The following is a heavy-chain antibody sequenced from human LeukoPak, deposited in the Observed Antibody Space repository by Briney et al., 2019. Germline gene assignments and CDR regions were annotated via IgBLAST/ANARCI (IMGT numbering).Heavy chain of an antibody. Sequence: GGSLRLSCAASGFTVSSNYMSWVRQAPGKGLEWVSVIYSGGSTYYADSVKGRFTISRDNSKNTLYLQMNSLRAEDTAVYYCASSAYDYDFDIWGQGTMVTVSS. CDR2: IYSGGST. V-gene: IGHV3-53*01. CDR1: GFTVSSNY. J-gene: IGHJ3*02. D-gene: IGHD4-17*01. CDR3: ASSAYDYDFDI.